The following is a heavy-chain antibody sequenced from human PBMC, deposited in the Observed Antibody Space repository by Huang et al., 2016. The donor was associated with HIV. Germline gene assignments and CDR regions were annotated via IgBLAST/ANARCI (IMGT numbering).Heavy chain of an antibody. J-gene: IGHJ3*02. CDR3: ATSTPDVGAGVLRSAFDI. CDR1: GYTVSDWS. V-gene: IGHV1-24*01. CDR2: FDPEEGET. Sequence: QVQLVESGAELKKPGASVRVSCKVSGYTVSDWSLHWVRQAPEKGLEWMGGFDPEEGETIYAQRLQGRVTMTEDTSTDTAYMELSSLRPEDTAVYYCATSTPDVGAGVLRSAFDIWGQGTMVTVSS. D-gene: IGHD2-15*01.